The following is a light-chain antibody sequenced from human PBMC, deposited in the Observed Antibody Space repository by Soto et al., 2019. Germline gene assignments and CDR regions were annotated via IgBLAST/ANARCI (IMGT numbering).Light chain of an antibody. J-gene: IGKJ2*01. V-gene: IGKV1-39*01. CDR3: QQSDSTPYT. Sequence: DIQMTQSPSSLSASVGDSVTITCRASQSTRRYLNWYQQKPGKAPKLLIHSASRLQSGVPSRFSGSGSGTDFTLIISSLQPEDFATYYCQQSDSTPYTFGQGTKLEIK. CDR2: SAS. CDR1: QSTRRY.